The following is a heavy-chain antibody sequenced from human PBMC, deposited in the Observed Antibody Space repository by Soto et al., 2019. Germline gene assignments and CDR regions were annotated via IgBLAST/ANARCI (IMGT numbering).Heavy chain of an antibody. CDR1: GFTFSSYA. D-gene: IGHD1-26*01. Sequence: EVQLLESGGGLVQPGGSLRLSCAASGFTFSSYAMSWVRQAPGKXXXWVSAISGSGGSTYYADSVKGRFTIPRDNSKNTLDLQKNRLRAEDTAVYYCAKGRLIYCGSYSLDYWGQGTLVTVSS. CDR2: ISGSGGST. V-gene: IGHV3-23*01. CDR3: AKGRLIYCGSYSLDY. J-gene: IGHJ4*02.